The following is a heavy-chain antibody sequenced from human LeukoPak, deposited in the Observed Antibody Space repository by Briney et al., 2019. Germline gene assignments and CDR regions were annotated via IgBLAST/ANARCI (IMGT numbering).Heavy chain of an antibody. CDR3: ASKAAAGKDY. D-gene: IGHD6-13*01. V-gene: IGHV4-39*07. CDR1: GGSISSSSYY. J-gene: IGHJ4*02. Sequence: PSETLSLTCTVSGGSISSSSYYWGWIRQPPGKGLEWIGSIYYSGSTYYNPSLKSRVTISVDTSKNQFSLKLSSVTAADTAVYYCASKAAAGKDYWGQGTLVTVSS. CDR2: IYYSGST.